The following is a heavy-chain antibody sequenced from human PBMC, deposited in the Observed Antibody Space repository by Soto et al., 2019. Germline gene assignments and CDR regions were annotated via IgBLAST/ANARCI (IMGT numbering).Heavy chain of an antibody. CDR2: VYYNGFT. D-gene: IGHD2-15*01. CDR3: ATLGYCSGGSCYSEYYYYYMDV. J-gene: IGHJ6*03. Sequence: PXETLSLTCTVSGGSISSSNYYWAWIRQSPGKGLEWIGSVYYNGFTYYNPSLKSRVTISVDMSKNQFSLKLSSVTAADTAVYYCATLGYCSGGSCYSEYYYYYMDVWGKGTTVTVSS. V-gene: IGHV4-39*01. CDR1: GGSISSSNYY.